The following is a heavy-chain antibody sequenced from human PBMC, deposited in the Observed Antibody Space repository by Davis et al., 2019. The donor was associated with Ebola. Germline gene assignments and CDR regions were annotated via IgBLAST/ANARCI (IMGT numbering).Heavy chain of an antibody. CDR1: GFTFSSYD. CDR3: ARGIGAHYGDYLDY. Sequence: PGGSLRLSCAASGFTFSSYDMHWVRQATGKGLEWVSAIGTAGDTYYPGSVKGRFTISRENAKNSLYLQMNSLRAGDTAVYYCARGIGAHYGDYLDYWGQGTLVTVSS. CDR2: IGTAGDT. D-gene: IGHD4-17*01. V-gene: IGHV3-13*01. J-gene: IGHJ4*02.